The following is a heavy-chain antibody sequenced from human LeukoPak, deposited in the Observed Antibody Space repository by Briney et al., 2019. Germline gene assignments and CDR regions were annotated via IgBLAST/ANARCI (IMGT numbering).Heavy chain of an antibody. CDR1: GGSISTYW. CDR2: IFYSGYT. V-gene: IGHV4-59*12. J-gene: IGHJ6*03. Sequence: SETLSLTCSVSGGSISTYWWSWIRQSPGKGLEWIGNIFYSGYTNYNPSLKSRVTISVDTSKKQCSLKLSSVTAADTAVYYCARGRSSWAYYYYYYMDVWGKGTTVTISS. CDR3: ARGRSSWAYYYYYYMDV. D-gene: IGHD7-27*01.